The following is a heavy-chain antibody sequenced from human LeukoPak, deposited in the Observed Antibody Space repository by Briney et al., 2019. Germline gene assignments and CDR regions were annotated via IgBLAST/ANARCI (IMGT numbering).Heavy chain of an antibody. J-gene: IGHJ4*02. V-gene: IGHV1-69*13. D-gene: IGHD6-6*01. Sequence: ASVKVSCKASGGTFSSYAISWVRQAPGQGLEWMGGIIPIFGTANYAQKFQGRVTITADESTSTAYMELSSLRSEDTAVYYCARGRRLYSSSSAFDYWGQGTLVTVSS. CDR3: ARGRRLYSSSSAFDY. CDR1: GGTFSSYA. CDR2: IIPIFGTA.